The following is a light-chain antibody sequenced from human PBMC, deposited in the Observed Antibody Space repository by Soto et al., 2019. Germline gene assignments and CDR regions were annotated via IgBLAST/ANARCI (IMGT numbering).Light chain of an antibody. V-gene: IGKV1-13*02. CDR3: QQFNSYPS. CDR1: QGISSA. Sequence: AIQLTQSPSSLSASVGDRVTITCRASQGISSALAWYQQKPGKAPKLLIYAASSLESGVPSRFSGSGSGTDLTLTISSLQPEDFATYYCQQFNSYPSFGGGTKVEIK. CDR2: AAS. J-gene: IGKJ4*01.